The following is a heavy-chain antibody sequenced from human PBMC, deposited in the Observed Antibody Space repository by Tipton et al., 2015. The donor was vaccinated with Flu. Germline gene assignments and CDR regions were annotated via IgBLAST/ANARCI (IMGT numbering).Heavy chain of an antibody. D-gene: IGHD4-11*01. CDR2: ISWNSGSI. Sequence: SLRLSCAASGFTFDDYAMHWVRQAPGKGLEWVSGISWNSGSIGYADSVKGRFTISRDNAKNSLYLQMNSLRAEDTALYYCAATSYSNYNQGFYWGQGTLVTVSS. J-gene: IGHJ4*02. V-gene: IGHV3-9*01. CDR1: GFTFDDYA. CDR3: AATSYSNYNQGFY.